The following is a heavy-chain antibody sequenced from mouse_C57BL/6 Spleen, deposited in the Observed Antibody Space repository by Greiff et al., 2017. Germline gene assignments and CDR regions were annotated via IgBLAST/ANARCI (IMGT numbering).Heavy chain of an antibody. CDR3: ARGTTVEAWFAY. CDR2: ISYDGSN. Sequence: DVKLQESGPGLVKPSQSLSLTCSVTGYSITSGYYWNWIRQFPGNKLEWMGYISYDGSNNYNPSLKNRISITRDTSKNQFFLKLNSVTTEDTATYDCARGTTVEAWFAYWGQGTLVTVSA. CDR1: GYSITSGYY. V-gene: IGHV3-6*01. J-gene: IGHJ3*01. D-gene: IGHD1-1*01.